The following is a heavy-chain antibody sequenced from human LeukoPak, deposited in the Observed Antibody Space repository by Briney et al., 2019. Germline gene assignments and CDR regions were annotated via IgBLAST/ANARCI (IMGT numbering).Heavy chain of an antibody. CDR2: VTSSGGTT. D-gene: IGHD1-26*01. J-gene: IGHJ5*02. Sequence: GGSLRLSCAASGFTFSSYEMNWVRQAPGKGLEWISYVTSSGGTTYYADSVKGRFTISRDNPKNSLYLQMNSLRAEDTAVYYCAREGGSKNWFDPWGQGTLVTVSS. CDR1: GFTFSSYE. V-gene: IGHV3-48*03. CDR3: AREGGSKNWFDP.